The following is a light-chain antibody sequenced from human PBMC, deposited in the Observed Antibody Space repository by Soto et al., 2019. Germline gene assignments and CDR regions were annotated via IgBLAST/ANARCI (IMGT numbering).Light chain of an antibody. Sequence: DIQMTQSPSSLSASVGDRVTITCRASQSISSYLSWYQQKPGKAPNLLIYAASTLQSGVPSRFSGSGSGTDFTLTISSLQPEDFATYYCQQSYSTLYTVGQGTKVDIK. CDR3: QQSYSTLYT. V-gene: IGKV1-39*01. CDR1: QSISSY. CDR2: AAS. J-gene: IGKJ2*01.